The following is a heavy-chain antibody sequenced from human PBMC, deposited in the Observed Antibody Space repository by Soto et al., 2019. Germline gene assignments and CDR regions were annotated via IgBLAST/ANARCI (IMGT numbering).Heavy chain of an antibody. D-gene: IGHD3-9*01. Sequence: PSETLSLTCSVSGGSISSTSYYWGWIRQPPGKGLEWIGSIYYSGSIYHNPSLKSRISTSVDTSKNQFSLKLISVTAADTAVYYCARGLRYFDWLSSGQGTLVTVSS. V-gene: IGHV4-39*07. CDR1: GGSISSTSYY. CDR2: IYYSGSI. J-gene: IGHJ5*02. CDR3: ARGLRYFDWLS.